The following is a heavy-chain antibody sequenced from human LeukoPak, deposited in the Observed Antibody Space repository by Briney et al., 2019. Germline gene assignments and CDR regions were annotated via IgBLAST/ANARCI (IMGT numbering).Heavy chain of an antibody. J-gene: IGHJ4*02. CDR3: ATLNTDSSGYYYYFDD. Sequence: SETLSLTCTVSGGSVSRSSYYWGWIRRPPGKGLEWIGSIYYSGSTYHNPSLKSRVTISVDTSKNQFSLKLSSVTAADTAVYYCATLNTDSSGYYYYFDDWGQGTLVTVSS. V-gene: IGHV4-39*01. D-gene: IGHD3-22*01. CDR2: IYYSGST. CDR1: GGSVSRSSYY.